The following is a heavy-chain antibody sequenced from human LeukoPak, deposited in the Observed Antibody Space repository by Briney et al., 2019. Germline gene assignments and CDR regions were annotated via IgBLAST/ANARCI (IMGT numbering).Heavy chain of an antibody. V-gene: IGHV1-46*01. J-gene: IGHJ6*03. Sequence: ASVKVSCKASGYTFTSYYMHWVRQAPGQGLEWMGRSNPSGGSTSYAQKFQGRVTMTRDMSTSTVYMELSSLRSEDTAVYYCASSGGYSYGSRSGYYYYMDVWGKGTTVTVSS. CDR2: SNPSGGST. CDR3: ASSGGYSYGSRSGYYYYMDV. D-gene: IGHD5-18*01. CDR1: GYTFTSYY.